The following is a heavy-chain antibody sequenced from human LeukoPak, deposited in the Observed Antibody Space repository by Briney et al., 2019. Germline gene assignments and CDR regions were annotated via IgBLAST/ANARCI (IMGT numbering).Heavy chain of an antibody. Sequence: SETLSLTCTVSGGSISTYYWSWIRQPPGKGLEWIGYIYYNGNTNYNPSLKSRVTISVDTSKNQFSLKLSSVTAADTAVYYCAREARYYGSGSYYPTWGQGTLVTVSS. CDR2: IYYNGNT. CDR3: AREARYYGSGSYYPT. V-gene: IGHV4-59*01. J-gene: IGHJ4*02. CDR1: GGSISTYY. D-gene: IGHD3-10*01.